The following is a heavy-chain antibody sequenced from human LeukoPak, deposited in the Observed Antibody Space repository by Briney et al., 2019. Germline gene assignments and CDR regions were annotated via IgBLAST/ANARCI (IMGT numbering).Heavy chain of an antibody. D-gene: IGHD3-16*01. CDR3: VKDSSWMGEYYFDY. V-gene: IGHV3-9*01. CDR1: GFTFDDYA. CDR2: VSWSSDNI. J-gene: IGHJ4*02. Sequence: GGSLRLSCAASGFTFDDYAMHWVRQAPGKGLEWVSGVSWSSDNIDYADSVKGRFTISRDNAKNSLYLQMNSLRADDTAVYYCVKDSSWMGEYYFDYWGQGTLVTVSS.